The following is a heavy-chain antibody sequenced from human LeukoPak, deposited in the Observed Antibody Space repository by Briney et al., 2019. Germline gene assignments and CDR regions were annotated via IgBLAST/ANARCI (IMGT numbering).Heavy chain of an antibody. V-gene: IGHV3-74*01. CDR3: AAYCSSPTCYRPYY. CDR2: INSDGSSA. Sequence: GGSLRLSCAASGFTFSSDWMHWVRQAPGKGLVWVSRINSDGSSATYADSVKGRFTISRDNAKNTLYLQMNSLRAEDTAVYYCAAYCSSPTCYRPYYWGQGTLVPVSS. J-gene: IGHJ4*02. CDR1: GFTFSSDW. D-gene: IGHD2-2*01.